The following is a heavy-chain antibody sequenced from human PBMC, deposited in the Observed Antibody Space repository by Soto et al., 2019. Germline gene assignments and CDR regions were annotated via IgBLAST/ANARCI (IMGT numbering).Heavy chain of an antibody. J-gene: IGHJ1*01. CDR3: ASRSNERYCSRGLCYPAQR. D-gene: IGHD2-15*01. V-gene: IGHV1-69*13. CDR2: IIPIFGTA. Sequence: GASVKVSCKASGGTFSSYAISWVRQAPGQGLEWMGGIIPIFGTANYAQKFQGRVTITADEPTSTAYMELSSLRSEDTSMYYCASRSNERYCSRGLCYPAQRSAQRTLVTGSS. CDR1: GGTFSSYA.